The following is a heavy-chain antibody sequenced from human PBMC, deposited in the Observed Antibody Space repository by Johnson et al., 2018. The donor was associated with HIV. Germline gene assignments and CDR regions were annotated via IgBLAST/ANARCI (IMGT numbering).Heavy chain of an antibody. V-gene: IGHV3-30*18. CDR2: ISYDAKHK. CDR3: AKSSSATYYGDAFDM. CDR1: GFTFSSYA. J-gene: IGHJ3*02. Sequence: QVQLVESGGGVVQPGRSLRLSCAASGFTFSSYAMHWVRQAPGKGLEWVAVISYDAKHKYYADFVKGRFTISRDNSKKTLSLQMNSLRPEDTAVYYCAKSSSATYYGDAFDMWGQGTMVTVSS. D-gene: IGHD3-10*01.